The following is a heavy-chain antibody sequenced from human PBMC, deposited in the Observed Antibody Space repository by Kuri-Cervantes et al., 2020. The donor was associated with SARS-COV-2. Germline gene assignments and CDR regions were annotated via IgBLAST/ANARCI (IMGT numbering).Heavy chain of an antibody. J-gene: IGHJ4*02. CDR2: IIPLFGTT. Sequence: SVKVSCKASGGTFSSYAVTWVRQAPGRGFEWMGRIIPLFGTTIYAEKFRGRVTITADKSTNTAYMELSSLRSEDTAVYYCARPYCTSSTCYDGTFDSWGQRSLVTVSS. CDR1: GGTFSSYA. CDR3: ARPYCTSSTCYDGTFDS. V-gene: IGHV1-69*06. D-gene: IGHD2-2*01.